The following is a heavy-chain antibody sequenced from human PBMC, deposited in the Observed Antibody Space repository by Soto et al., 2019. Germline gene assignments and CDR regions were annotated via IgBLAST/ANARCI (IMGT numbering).Heavy chain of an antibody. J-gene: IGHJ6*02. CDR3: ARGPTTGIVVVTAPWYYYYGMDV. CDR2: MNPNSGNT. Sequence: ASVKVSCKASGYTFTSYDINWVRQATGQGLEWMGWMNPNSGNTGYAQKFQGRVTMTRNTSISTAYMELSSLRSEDTAVYYCARGPTTGIVVVTAPWYYYYGMDVWGQGTMVTVSS. CDR1: GYTFTSYD. D-gene: IGHD2-21*02. V-gene: IGHV1-8*01.